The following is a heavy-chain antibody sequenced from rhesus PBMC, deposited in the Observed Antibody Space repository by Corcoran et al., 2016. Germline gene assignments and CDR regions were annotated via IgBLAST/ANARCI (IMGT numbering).Heavy chain of an antibody. J-gene: IGHJ4*01. Sequence: EVQLVESGGGLAKPGGSLRLSCAASGFTFSSYWMNWVRQAPGKGLEWVSAINSGGGRTYYADSVKGRFNIYRDNAKNTRSLQMNSLRAEDTAMYYCAKARGYSGYSSFDYWGQGVLVTVSS. V-gene: IGHV3S25*01. D-gene: IGHD5-42*01. CDR1: GFTFSSYW. CDR3: AKARGYSGYSSFDY. CDR2: INSGGGRT.